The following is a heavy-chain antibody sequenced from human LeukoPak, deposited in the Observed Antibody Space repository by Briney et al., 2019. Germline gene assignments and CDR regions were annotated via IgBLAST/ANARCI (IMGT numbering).Heavy chain of an antibody. V-gene: IGHV4-59*01. Sequence: SETLSLTCSLSGDSFTTYYWSWLRQPPGKGLEWIGYIYYSGTTNYNPSLETRVTISIDRPKNQFSLKLASVTAADTAVYYCARADYGDYFAEHFDYRGQGTLVTVSS. D-gene: IGHD4-17*01. CDR2: IYYSGTT. CDR3: ARADYGDYFAEHFDY. J-gene: IGHJ4*02. CDR1: GDSFTTYY.